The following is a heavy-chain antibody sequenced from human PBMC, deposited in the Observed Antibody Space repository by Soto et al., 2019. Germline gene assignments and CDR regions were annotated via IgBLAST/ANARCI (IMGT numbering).Heavy chain of an antibody. CDR3: ARVSEGGSFGVEPFDP. CDR2: IIPIFGTA. V-gene: IGHV1-69*13. J-gene: IGHJ5*02. Sequence: SVKVSCKASGGTFSSYAISWVRQAPGQGLEWMGGIIPIFGTANYAQKFQGRVTITADESTSTAYMELSSLRSEDTAVYYCARVSEGGSFGVEPFDPWGQGTLVTVSS. D-gene: IGHD3-3*01. CDR1: GGTFSSYA.